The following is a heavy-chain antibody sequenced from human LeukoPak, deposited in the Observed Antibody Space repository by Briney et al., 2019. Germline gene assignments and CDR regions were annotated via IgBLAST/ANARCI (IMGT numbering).Heavy chain of an antibody. J-gene: IGHJ5*02. CDR1: GYTFTNYY. V-gene: IGHV1-46*01. CDR2: IKSGDSTT. Sequence: ASVKVSCKASGYTFTNYYIHWVRQAPGQGLEWMGIIKSGDSTTSYAQKFQGRVTMTRDTSTSTVYMELNSLRAEDTAVYYCARDYIVVVPAAMARRGFDPWGQGTLVTVSS. D-gene: IGHD2-2*01. CDR3: ARDYIVVVPAAMARRGFDP.